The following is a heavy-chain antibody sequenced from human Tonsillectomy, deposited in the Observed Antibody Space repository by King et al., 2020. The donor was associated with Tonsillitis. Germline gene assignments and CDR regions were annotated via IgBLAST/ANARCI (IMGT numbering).Heavy chain of an antibody. V-gene: IGHV3-21*01. D-gene: IGHD2-15*01. Sequence: QLVQSGGGLVKPGGSLRLSCAASGFTFSSYSMNWVRQAPGKGLEWVSSISSSSSYIYYADSVKGRFTISRDNAKNSLYLQMNSLRAEDTAVYYCAREGDIVVVVAANYGMDVWGQGTTVTVSS. J-gene: IGHJ6*02. CDR3: AREGDIVVVVAANYGMDV. CDR2: ISSSSSYI. CDR1: GFTFSSYS.